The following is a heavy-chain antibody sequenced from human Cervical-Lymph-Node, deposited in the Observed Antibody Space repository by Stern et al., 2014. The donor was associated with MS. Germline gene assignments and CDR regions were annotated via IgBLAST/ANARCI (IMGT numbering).Heavy chain of an antibody. CDR2: IHHSGGP. Sequence: HVQLQESGPGLVKPSQTLSLTCTVSGGSISSTGYYCTWIRHHPWKGLEWIGYIHHSGGPYYNPSLKSRATLSVDPSKNQFSLKLSSVTAADTALYYCARSDRLWGSFDYWGQGTLVTVSS. J-gene: IGHJ4*02. CDR3: ARSDRLWGSFDY. CDR1: GGSISSTGYY. V-gene: IGHV4-31*03. D-gene: IGHD3-16*01.